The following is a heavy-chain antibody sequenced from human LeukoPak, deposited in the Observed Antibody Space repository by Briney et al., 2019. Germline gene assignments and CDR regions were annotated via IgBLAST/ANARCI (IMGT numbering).Heavy chain of an antibody. Sequence: GGSLRLSCAASGFTFSTYAMSWVRQAPGKGLEWVSAISGSGGSTYYADSVKGRFTISRDNSKNTLYLQTNSLRAEDTAVYYCTKGNIVLMVYATFDYWGQGTLVTVSS. CDR2: ISGSGGST. J-gene: IGHJ4*02. D-gene: IGHD2-8*01. CDR3: TKGNIVLMVYATFDY. V-gene: IGHV3-23*01. CDR1: GFTFSTYA.